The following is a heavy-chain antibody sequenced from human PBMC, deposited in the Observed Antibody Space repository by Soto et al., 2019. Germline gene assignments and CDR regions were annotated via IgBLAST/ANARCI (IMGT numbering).Heavy chain of an antibody. V-gene: IGHV5-10-1*01. D-gene: IGHD1-26*01. J-gene: IGHJ6*02. CDR3: ARDQPYSGSYYYYYGMDV. CDR1: GYIFTSYW. Sequence: PGESLKISCRGSGYIFTSYWISWVRQMPGKGLEWMGRIDPSDSYTNYSPSFQGHVTISADKSISTAYLQWSSLKASDTAMYYCARDQPYSGSYYYYYGMDVWGQGTTVTVSS. CDR2: IDPSDSYT.